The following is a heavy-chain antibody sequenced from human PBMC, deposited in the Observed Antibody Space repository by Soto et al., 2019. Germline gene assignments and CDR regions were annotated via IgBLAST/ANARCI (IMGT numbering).Heavy chain of an antibody. D-gene: IGHD4-17*01. CDR1: GFTFSDHF. CDR3: ARGGVDYWDYWYFDL. Sequence: EVQLVESGGGLVQPGGSLRLSCAASGFTFSDHFMDWVRQAPGKELEWVGRTRNKVNSYTTEYAASVKGRFTISRDDSQTSLFLQMNSLTTDDTAVYYCARGGVDYWDYWYFDLWGRGTLVTVSS. J-gene: IGHJ2*01. CDR2: TRNKVNSYTT. V-gene: IGHV3-72*01.